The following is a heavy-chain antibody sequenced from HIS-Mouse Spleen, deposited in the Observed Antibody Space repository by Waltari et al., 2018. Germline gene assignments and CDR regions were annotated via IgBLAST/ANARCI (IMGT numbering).Heavy chain of an antibody. CDR3: AREIPYSSSWYDWYFDL. V-gene: IGHV4-39*07. J-gene: IGHJ2*01. D-gene: IGHD6-13*01. Sequence: QLQLQESGPGLVKPSETLSLTCTVSGCPIRSSSYSWGGTRQPPGKGLEWIGSIYYSGSTYYNPSLKSRVTISVDTSKNQFSLKLSSVTAADTAVYYCAREIPYSSSWYDWYFDLWGRGTLVTVSS. CDR2: IYYSGST. CDR1: GCPIRSSSYS.